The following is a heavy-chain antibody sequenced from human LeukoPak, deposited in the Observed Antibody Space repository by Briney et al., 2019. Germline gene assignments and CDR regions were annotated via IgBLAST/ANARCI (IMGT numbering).Heavy chain of an antibody. J-gene: IGHJ3*02. CDR1: GGSFSGYY. CDR3: ARRMTTVTTGAFDI. V-gene: IGHV4-34*01. CDR2: INHSGST. D-gene: IGHD4-11*01. Sequence: SETLSLTCAVYGGSFSGYYWSWIRQPPGKGPEWIGEINHSGSTNYNPSLKSRVTISVDTSKNQFSLKLSSVTAADTAVYYCARRMTTVTTGAFDIWGQGTMVTVSS.